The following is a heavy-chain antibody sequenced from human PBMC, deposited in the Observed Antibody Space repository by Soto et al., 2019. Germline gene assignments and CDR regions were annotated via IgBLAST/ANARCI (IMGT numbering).Heavy chain of an antibody. J-gene: IGHJ4*02. V-gene: IGHV3-23*01. CDR2: IGSSGIST. CDR1: GFTYSNNA. Sequence: EVQILESGGGLAQPGGSLRLSCVASGFTYSNNAMSWVRQTPEKGLEWIGSSGISTWYADFVKGRFTISRDNSKNTLYPQMNSLRVDDTGVYYCAREGRRDYDRSGYYPLDNWGQGTLVTVSS. D-gene: IGHD3-22*01. CDR3: AREGRRDYDRSGYYPLDN.